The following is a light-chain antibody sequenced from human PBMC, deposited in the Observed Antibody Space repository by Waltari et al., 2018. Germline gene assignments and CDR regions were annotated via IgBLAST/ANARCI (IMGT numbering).Light chain of an antibody. Sequence: DVVMTQSPLSLPVTLGQPAAISCKSSQSLVYTCANTYLTWLHQRPGQSPRRLIYKVSDRDSGVPDRFSGSGSGTNFTLKISRVEAEDVGTYYCMQGTHWPPMYSFGQGTKLEIK. CDR1: QSLVYTCANTY. J-gene: IGKJ2*03. V-gene: IGKV2-30*01. CDR3: MQGTHWPPMYS. CDR2: KVS.